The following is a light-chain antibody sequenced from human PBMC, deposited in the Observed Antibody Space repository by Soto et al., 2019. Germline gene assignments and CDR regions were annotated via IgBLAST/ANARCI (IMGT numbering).Light chain of an antibody. J-gene: IGKJ5*01. CDR1: QSVSSSF. V-gene: IGKV3-20*01. CDR3: QQYGTSEII. Sequence: EIVLTQAPGTLSLSPGERATLSCRASQSVSSSFLAWYQQKVGQAPRLLIYGASSGATGIPDRFSGSGSGTDFTLTITRLEPEDFAVFYCQQYGTSEIIFGQGTRLEIK. CDR2: GAS.